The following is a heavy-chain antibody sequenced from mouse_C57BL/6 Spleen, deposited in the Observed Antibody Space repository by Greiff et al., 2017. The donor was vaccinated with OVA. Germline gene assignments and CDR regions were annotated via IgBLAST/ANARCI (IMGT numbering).Heavy chain of an antibody. CDR3: ARSGENWVYYFDY. D-gene: IGHD4-1*01. J-gene: IGHJ2*01. V-gene: IGHV1-64*01. CDR1: GYTFTSYW. Sequence: QVQLQQPGAELVKPGASVKLSCKASGYTFTSYWMHWVKQRPGQGLEWIGMIHPNSGSTNYNEKFKSKATLTVDKSSSTAYMQLSSLTSEDSAVYYCARSGENWVYYFDYWGQGTTLTVSS. CDR2: IHPNSGST.